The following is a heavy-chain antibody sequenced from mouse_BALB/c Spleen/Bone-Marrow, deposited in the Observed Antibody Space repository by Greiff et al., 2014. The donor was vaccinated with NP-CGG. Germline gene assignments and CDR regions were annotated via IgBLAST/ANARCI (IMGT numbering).Heavy chain of an antibody. CDR2: IAPGTGTT. Sequence: DLVKPGGSVKLSCKASGYTFTNFWINWIKQRPGQGLEWMGRIAPGTGTTYYNEMFKGKATLTVDTSSSTAYIQLSSLSSEDSAVYFCARYDYAMDYWGQGPSVTVS. V-gene: IGHV1S41*01. CDR3: ARYDYAMDY. J-gene: IGHJ4*01. D-gene: IGHD2-3*01. CDR1: GYTFTNFW.